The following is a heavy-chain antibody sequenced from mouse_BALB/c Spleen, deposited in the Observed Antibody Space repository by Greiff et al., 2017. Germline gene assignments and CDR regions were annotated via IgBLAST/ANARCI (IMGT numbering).Heavy chain of an antibody. V-gene: IGHV3-2*02. CDR1: GYSITSDYA. J-gene: IGHJ2*01. CDR2: ISYSGST. D-gene: IGHD2-1*01. CDR3: ARGNGKYFDY. Sequence: VQLKESGPGLVKPSQSLSLTCTVTGYSITSDYAWNWIRQFPGNKLEWMGYISYSGSTSYNPSLKSRISITRDTSKNQFFLQLNSVTTEDTATYYCARGNGKYFDYWGQGTTLTVSS.